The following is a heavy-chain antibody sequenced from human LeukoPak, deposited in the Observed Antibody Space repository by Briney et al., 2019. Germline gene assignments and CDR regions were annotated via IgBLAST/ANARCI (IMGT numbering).Heavy chain of an antibody. J-gene: IGHJ3*02. V-gene: IGHV3-30-3*01. CDR3: TRGKLIVLVPAPI. CDR1: GFKFNNYA. D-gene: IGHD2-2*01. Sequence: GGSLRLSCTASGFKFNNYAMHWVRQAPGKGLEWVAVISYDGTYEDYADSVKGRFTISRDNSKNTLYLQMNSLRLEDTAIYYCTRGKLIVLVPAPIWGQGTMVTVSS. CDR2: ISYDGTYE.